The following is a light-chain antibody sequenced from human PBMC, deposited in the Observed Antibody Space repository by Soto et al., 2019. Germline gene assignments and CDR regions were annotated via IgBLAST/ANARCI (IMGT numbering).Light chain of an antibody. CDR3: QQYNNWPPIT. CDR2: GAS. J-gene: IGKJ5*01. Sequence: IVLTQSPDTLSVSPGERATLSCLASQSIINNLAWYQQTPGQAPRLLIYGASTRATGIPARFSGSGSGTEFTLTISSLQSADFAVYYCQQYNNWPPITFGQGTRLEIK. V-gene: IGKV3-15*01. CDR1: QSIINN.